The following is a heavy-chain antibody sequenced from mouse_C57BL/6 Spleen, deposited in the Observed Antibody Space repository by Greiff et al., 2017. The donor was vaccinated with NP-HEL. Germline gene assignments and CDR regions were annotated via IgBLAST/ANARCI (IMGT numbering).Heavy chain of an antibody. CDR1: GYTFTSYW. J-gene: IGHJ1*03. V-gene: IGHV1-5*01. CDR2: IYPGNSDT. Sequence: EVQRVESGTVLARPGASVKMSCKTSGYTFTSYWMHWVKQRPGQGLEWIGAIYPGNSDTSYNQKFKGKAKLTAVTSASTAYMELSSLTNEDSAVYYCTRPLSSTTVVNWYFDVWGTGTTVTVSS. CDR3: TRPLSSTTVVNWYFDV. D-gene: IGHD1-1*01.